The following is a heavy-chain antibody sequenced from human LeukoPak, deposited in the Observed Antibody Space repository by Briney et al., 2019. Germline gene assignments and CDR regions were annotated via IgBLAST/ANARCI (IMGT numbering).Heavy chain of an antibody. J-gene: IGHJ6*02. CDR2: ISWNSGSI. CDR1: GFTFDDYA. Sequence: GGSLRLSCAASGFTFDDYAMHWVRQAPGKGLEWVSGISWNSGSIGYADSVKGRFTISRDNAKNSLYLQMNSLRAEDTALYYCAKDIGYGGRHYYYYYGMDVWGQGTTVTVSS. V-gene: IGHV3-9*01. D-gene: IGHD4-23*01. CDR3: AKDIGYGGRHYYYYYGMDV.